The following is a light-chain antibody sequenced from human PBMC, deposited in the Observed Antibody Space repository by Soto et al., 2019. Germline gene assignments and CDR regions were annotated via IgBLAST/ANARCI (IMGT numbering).Light chain of an antibody. V-gene: IGKV4-1*01. J-gene: IGKJ2*01. Sequence: DIVMTQSPEYLAVSLGERATINCKSSQNVLYSSNNRNLIAWYQQKPGQPPKLLIYWASTRESGVPDRFSGSGFGREFTLTIRNLQGEDVGVYLCQEYYRSPRYNFCQGTRLEIK. CDR1: QNVLYSSNNRNL. CDR2: WAS. CDR3: QEYYRSPRYN.